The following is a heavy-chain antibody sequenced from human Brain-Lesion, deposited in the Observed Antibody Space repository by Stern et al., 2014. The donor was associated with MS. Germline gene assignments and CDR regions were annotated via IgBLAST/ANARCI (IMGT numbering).Heavy chain of an antibody. V-gene: IGHV4-61*02. Sequence: VQLVESGPGLVKPSQTLSLTCTVSGGSISSGSDYWSWIRPPVGKGLEWIGRIHPRRGAFYTPSLKSRVTISTDTSMNQFSLELNSATAADTAIYYCASGYRIFDYWGQGILVTVSS. D-gene: IGHD5-18*01. J-gene: IGHJ4*02. CDR1: GGSISSGSDY. CDR2: IHPRRGA. CDR3: ASGYRIFDY.